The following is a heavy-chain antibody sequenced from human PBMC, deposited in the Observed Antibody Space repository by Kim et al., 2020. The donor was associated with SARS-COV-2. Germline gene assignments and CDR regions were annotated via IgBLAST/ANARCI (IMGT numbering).Heavy chain of an antibody. CDR3: TRSAGPYDYYFDY. V-gene: IGHV5-51*01. D-gene: IGHD3-16*01. Sequence: RYSPAVQGQVTSSADKSTTTAYLQWSSLKASDTAMYYCTRSAGPYDYYFDYWGQGTLVTVSS. J-gene: IGHJ4*02.